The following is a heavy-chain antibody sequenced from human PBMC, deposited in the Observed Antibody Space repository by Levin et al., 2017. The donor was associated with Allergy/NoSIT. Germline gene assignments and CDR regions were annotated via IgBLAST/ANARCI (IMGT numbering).Heavy chain of an antibody. D-gene: IGHD4-17*01. CDR2: IDWDDDK. CDR1: GFSLSTSGMC. V-gene: IGHV2-70*11. J-gene: IGHJ3*02. Sequence: QTLSLTCTFSGFSLSTSGMCVSWIRQPPGKALEWLARIDWDDDKYYSTSLKTRLTISKDTSKNQVVLTMTNMDPDDTATYYCARSYDDYDAFDIWGQGTMVTVSS. CDR3: ARSYDDYDAFDI.